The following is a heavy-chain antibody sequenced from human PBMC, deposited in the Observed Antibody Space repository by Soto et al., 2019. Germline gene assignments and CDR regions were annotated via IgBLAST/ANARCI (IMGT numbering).Heavy chain of an antibody. V-gene: IGHV3-30*19. CDR2: TSYDGSNK. Sequence: QVQLVESGGGVVQPGTSLRLSCVGSGFTFRSYVIHWVRQAPGKGLEWVALTSYDGSNKYYDDSVKGRFTISRDNSRNTVDLQMDNLRLEDTDLYYFARGGTTGGLDVWGQGTLVSFSS. CDR1: GFTFRSYV. CDR3: ARGGTTGGLDV. D-gene: IGHD1-1*01. J-gene: IGHJ4*02.